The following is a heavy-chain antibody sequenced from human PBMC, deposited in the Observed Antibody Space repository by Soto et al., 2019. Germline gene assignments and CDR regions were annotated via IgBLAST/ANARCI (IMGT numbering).Heavy chain of an antibody. D-gene: IGHD2-15*01. V-gene: IGHV3-72*01. J-gene: IGHJ5*02. CDR1: GFTFSDHY. CDR2: VKNNANSYTT. CDR3: ASMVAEMGGQVSRRDL. Sequence: EVQLVESGGGLVQPGGSQRLSCAASGFTFSDHYMDWVRQAPGKGLEWVGRVKNNANSYTTEYAASVKGTFTISRDDSKNSQDIQMNSLGTEDTAVYYCASMVAEMGGQVSRRDLWGQGTLVTVPS.